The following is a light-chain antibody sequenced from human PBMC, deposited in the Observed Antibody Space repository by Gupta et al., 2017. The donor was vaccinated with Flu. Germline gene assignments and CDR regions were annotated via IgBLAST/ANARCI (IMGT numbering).Light chain of an antibody. J-gene: IGLJ1*01. CDR1: SSDVGSYNR. CDR3: SSYTSSHTFV. Sequence: QSALTQPPSVSGSPGQSVTISCTGTSSDVGSYNRVSWYQQPPGTAPKLMIYEVSNRPSGVPDRFSGSKSGNTASLIISGLQGEDEADYYCSSYTSSHTFVFGSGTKVTVL. V-gene: IGLV2-18*02. CDR2: EVS.